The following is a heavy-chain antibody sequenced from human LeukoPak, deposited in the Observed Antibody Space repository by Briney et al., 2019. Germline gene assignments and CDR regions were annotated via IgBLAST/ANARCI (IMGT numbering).Heavy chain of an antibody. D-gene: IGHD1-7*01. J-gene: IGHJ4*02. CDR3: AKGTYFDY. CDR2: ITSSSSTI. V-gene: IGHV3-21*04. Sequence: GGSLRLSCAASGFTFSDYWMHWVRQAPGKGLEWVSSITSSSSTICYADSVKGRFTISRDNAKNTLYLQMNSLRAEDTAVYYCAKGTYFDYWGQGTRVTVSS. CDR1: GFTFSDYW.